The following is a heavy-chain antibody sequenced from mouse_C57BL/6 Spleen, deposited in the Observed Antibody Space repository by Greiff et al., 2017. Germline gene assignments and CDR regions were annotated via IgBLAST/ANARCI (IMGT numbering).Heavy chain of an antibody. Sequence: VKLQQSGPELVKPGASVKLSCKASGYTFTSYDINWVKQRPGQGLEWIGWIYPRDGSTKYNEKFKGKATLTVDTSSSTAYMELHSLTSEDSAVYFCARERAYYRFAYWGQGTLVTVSA. J-gene: IGHJ3*01. CDR2: IYPRDGST. D-gene: IGHD2-10*01. CDR1: GYTFTSYD. CDR3: ARERAYYRFAY. V-gene: IGHV1-85*01.